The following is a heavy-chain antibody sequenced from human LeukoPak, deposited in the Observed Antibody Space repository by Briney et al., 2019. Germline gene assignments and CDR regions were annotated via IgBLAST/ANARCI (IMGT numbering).Heavy chain of an antibody. CDR2: TRYSGST. CDR3: ARSTWTWHFDY. V-gene: IGHV4-59*01. J-gene: IGHJ4*02. D-gene: IGHD3/OR15-3a*01. CDR1: GDSISTYY. Sequence: PSETLSLTCTVSGDSISTYYWSWIRQPPGKGLEWIPYTRYSGSTNYNPSLKSRVTISVDTSKNQFSLKLSSVTAADTAVYYCARSTWTWHFDYWGQGTLVTVSS.